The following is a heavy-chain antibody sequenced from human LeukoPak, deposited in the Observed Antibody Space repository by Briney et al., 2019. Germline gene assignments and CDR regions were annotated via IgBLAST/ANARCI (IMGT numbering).Heavy chain of an antibody. CDR3: ARDSLDGRAGQGY. V-gene: IGHV3-21*04. CDR2: ISTSSSYI. CDR1: GFTFSTYS. Sequence: PGGSLRLSCAASGFTFSTYSMNWVRQAPRKGLERVSSISTSSSYIYYADSVKGRFTISRDNARNSLYLQMNSLRAEDTAVYYCARDSLDGRAGQGYWGQGTLVTVSS. D-gene: IGHD3/OR15-3a*01. J-gene: IGHJ4*02.